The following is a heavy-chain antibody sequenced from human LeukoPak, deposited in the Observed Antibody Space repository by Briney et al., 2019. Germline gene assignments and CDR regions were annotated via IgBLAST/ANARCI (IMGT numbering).Heavy chain of an antibody. CDR1: GFSFAYYA. CDR3: TREEVVVLDALDI. V-gene: IGHV3-43*02. CDR2: ITANGDST. Sequence: GGSLRLSCAASGFSFAYYAMHWVRQAPGKGLEWVSLITANGDSTYYADSVKGRFTISRDNAKNSLYLQMNSLRAEDTAVYYCTREEVVVLDALDIWGQGTMVTVSS. D-gene: IGHD2-2*01. J-gene: IGHJ3*02.